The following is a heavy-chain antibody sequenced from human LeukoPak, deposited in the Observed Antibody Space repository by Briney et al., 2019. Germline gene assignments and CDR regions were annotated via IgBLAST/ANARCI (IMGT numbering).Heavy chain of an antibody. D-gene: IGHD6-13*01. Sequence: GGSLRLSCAASGFTFTNAWMSWVRQAPGKGLEWVSVIYSGGSTYYADSVKGRFTISRDNSKNTLYLQMNSLRAEDTAVYYCARDGGTASGYSSSWYPTDYYYGMDVWGQGTTVTVSS. CDR1: GFTFTNAW. V-gene: IGHV3-53*01. CDR2: IYSGGST. CDR3: ARDGGTASGYSSSWYPTDYYYGMDV. J-gene: IGHJ6*02.